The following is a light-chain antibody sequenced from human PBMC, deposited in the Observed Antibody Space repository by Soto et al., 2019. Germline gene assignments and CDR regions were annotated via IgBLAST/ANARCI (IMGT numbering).Light chain of an antibody. J-gene: IGLJ2*01. V-gene: IGLV1-51*01. CDR1: SSNIGNNY. CDR3: ASWYGRLSAGV. Sequence: QCVLTQPPSVSAATGRRVTIYCSGISSNIGNNYLSWYQQLPGTAPKLLIYDNNEQLLWIPDRFSGCKSGTSATLGFTGLQTGDEAGYYCASWYGRLSAGVFVGGTKLTVL. CDR2: DNN.